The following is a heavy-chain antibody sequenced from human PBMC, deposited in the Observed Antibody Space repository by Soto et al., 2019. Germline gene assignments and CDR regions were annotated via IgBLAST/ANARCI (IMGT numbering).Heavy chain of an antibody. Sequence: PSETLSLTCTVSGGSISSSSYYWGWIRQPPGKGLEWIGSIFYSGSTYYNPSLKSRVTISVDTSKNQFSLKLSSVTAADTAVYYCASRWSNWFDPWGQGTLVTVSS. D-gene: IGHD2-15*01. CDR2: IFYSGST. CDR3: ASRWSNWFDP. V-gene: IGHV4-39*07. J-gene: IGHJ5*02. CDR1: GGSISSSSYY.